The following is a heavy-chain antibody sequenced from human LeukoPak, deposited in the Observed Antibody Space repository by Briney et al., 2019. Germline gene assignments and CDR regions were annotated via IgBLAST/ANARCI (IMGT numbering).Heavy chain of an antibody. CDR1: GFTFSSYA. Sequence: GGSLRLSCAASGFTFSSYAMTWVRQAPGKGLEWVSGISGSGSSTYYADSVKGRFTISRDNSKNTLYLQMNSLRAEDTAVYYCAKGGYYGSGSYYSPYYYYMDVWGKGTTVTVSS. CDR2: ISGSGSST. V-gene: IGHV3-23*01. CDR3: AKGGYYGSGSYYSPYYYYMDV. D-gene: IGHD3-10*01. J-gene: IGHJ6*03.